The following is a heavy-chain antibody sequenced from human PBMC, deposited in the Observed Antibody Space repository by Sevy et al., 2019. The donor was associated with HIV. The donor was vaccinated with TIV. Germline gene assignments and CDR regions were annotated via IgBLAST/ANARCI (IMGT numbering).Heavy chain of an antibody. CDR1: GFTFSNYA. CDR3: AGARYDSSGSFDAFDI. V-gene: IGHV3-23*01. Sequence: GGSLRLSCTGSGFTFSNYAMNWVRQAPGKGLEWVSTIFRSGDVTYYADSVKGRFTISRDNSRNTLFLQMKSLRAEDTVVYYCAGARYDSSGSFDAFDIWGQGTMVTVSS. CDR2: IFRSGDVT. D-gene: IGHD3-22*01. J-gene: IGHJ3*02.